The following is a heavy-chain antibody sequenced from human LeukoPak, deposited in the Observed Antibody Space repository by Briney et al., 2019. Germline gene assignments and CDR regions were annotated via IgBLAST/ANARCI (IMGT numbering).Heavy chain of an antibody. J-gene: IGHJ4*02. CDR3: ARGHAPYDSSGYYLH. CDR1: GGSISSYY. CDR2: IYYSGST. V-gene: IGHV4-59*01. D-gene: IGHD3-22*01. Sequence: SETLSLTCTVSGGSISSYYWSWIRQPPGKGLEWIGYIYYSGSTNYNPSLKSRVTISEDTSKNQFSLKLSSVTAADAAVYYCARGHAPYDSSGYYLHWGEGTLVTVSS.